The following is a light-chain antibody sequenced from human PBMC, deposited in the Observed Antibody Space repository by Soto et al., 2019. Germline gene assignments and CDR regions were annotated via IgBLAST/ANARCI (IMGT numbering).Light chain of an antibody. CDR2: WAS. CDR3: KQYYSTPPT. V-gene: IGKV4-1*01. CDR1: QSVLYSSNNKNY. J-gene: IGKJ1*01. Sequence: DIVMTQSPDSLAVSLGERATINCKSSQSVLYSSNNKNYLAWYQQKPGQPPKLLIYWASTRESGVPDRFSGSGSGTDFTLTIRSLQAEDVAVYYCKQYYSTPPTFGQGTKVDI.